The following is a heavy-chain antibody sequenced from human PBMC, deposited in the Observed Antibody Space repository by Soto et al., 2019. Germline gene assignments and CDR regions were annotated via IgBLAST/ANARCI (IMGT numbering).Heavy chain of an antibody. CDR1: GYSFTSTY. D-gene: IGHD3-22*01. J-gene: IGHJ4*02. Sequence: QVQLVQSGAEVKKPGASVRISCRASGYSFTSTYVHWVRQAPGQGPEWMGIINPAGGTTYYAQKFQGRLTITSDTSTETVFMDLNDLTSEDTAVYFCALKVVTYYDNWSQGTLLTVSS. V-gene: IGHV1-46*01. CDR3: ALKVVTYYDN. CDR2: INPAGGTT.